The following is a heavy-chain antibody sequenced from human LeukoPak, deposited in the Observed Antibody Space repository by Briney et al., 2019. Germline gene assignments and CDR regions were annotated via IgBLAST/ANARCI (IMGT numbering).Heavy chain of an antibody. CDR1: GFTFSSYA. CDR2: ISYDGSNK. V-gene: IGHV3-30-3*01. Sequence: GGSLRLSCAASGFTFSSYAMHWVRQAPGKGLEWVAVISYDGSNKYYADSVKGRFTISRDNSKNTLYLQMNSLRAEDAAVYYCARDAMAITMIVILGAFDIWGQGTMVTVSS. D-gene: IGHD3-22*01. CDR3: ARDAMAITMIVILGAFDI. J-gene: IGHJ3*02.